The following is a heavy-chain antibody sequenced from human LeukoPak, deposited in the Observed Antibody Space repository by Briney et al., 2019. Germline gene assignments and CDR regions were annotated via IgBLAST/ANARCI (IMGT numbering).Heavy chain of an antibody. Sequence: GESLKISCKGSGYSFTNYWIGWVRQMPGKGLGLMGLIYPGDSDTTYSPSFQGQVTISADKSITTAYLQWSSLKASDTAVYYCTRRMTRGVITSPFDSWGQGTLVSVSS. J-gene: IGHJ4*02. D-gene: IGHD3-10*01. CDR3: TRRMTRGVITSPFDS. V-gene: IGHV5-51*01. CDR2: IYPGDSDT. CDR1: GYSFTNYW.